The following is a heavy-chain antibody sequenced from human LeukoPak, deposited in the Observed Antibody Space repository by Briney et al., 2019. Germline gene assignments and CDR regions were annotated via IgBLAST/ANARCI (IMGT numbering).Heavy chain of an antibody. CDR2: IRSKANSYAT. Sequence: PGGSLRLSCAASGLTFSGSAMHWVRQASGKGLEWVGRIRSKANSYATAYAASVKGRFTISRDDSKNTAYLQMNSLKTEDTAVYYCTRLAYAFDIWGQGTMVTVSS. J-gene: IGHJ3*02. CDR1: GLTFSGSA. V-gene: IGHV3-73*01. CDR3: TRLAYAFDI.